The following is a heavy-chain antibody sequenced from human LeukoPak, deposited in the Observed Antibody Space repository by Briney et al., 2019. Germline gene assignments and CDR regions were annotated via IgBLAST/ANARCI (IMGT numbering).Heavy chain of an antibody. D-gene: IGHD5-18*01. J-gene: IGHJ4*02. CDR3: ARGGGYSYGTFFDY. V-gene: IGHV3-21*01. CDR2: ITSSRYI. Sequence: GGSLRLSCAASGFNFRSYSMNWVRQAPGKGLEWVSSITSSRYIYDADSVKGRFIISRDNAKNSLYLQMDSLRAEDTAVYYCARGGGYSYGTFFDYWGQGSLVTVSS. CDR1: GFNFRSYS.